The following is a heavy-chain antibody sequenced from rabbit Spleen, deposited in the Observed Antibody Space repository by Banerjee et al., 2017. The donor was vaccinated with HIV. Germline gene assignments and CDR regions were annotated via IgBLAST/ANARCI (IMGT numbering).Heavy chain of an antibody. CDR2: IAGVSSGFT. Sequence: QSLEESGGDLVKPEGSLTLTCTASGFSFSSSYYMCWVRQAPGKGLEWISCIAGVSSGFTYSATWAKGRFTISKTSSTTVTLQMTSLTVADTATYFCARDTASSFSSYGMDLWGPGTLVTVS. CDR3: ARDTASSFSSYGMDL. D-gene: IGHD6-1*01. CDR1: GFSFSSSYY. V-gene: IGHV1S40*01. J-gene: IGHJ6*01.